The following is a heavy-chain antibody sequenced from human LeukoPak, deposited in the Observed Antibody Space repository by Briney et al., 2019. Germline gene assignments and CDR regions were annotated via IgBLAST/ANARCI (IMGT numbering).Heavy chain of an antibody. CDR1: GFTFSSYS. CDR2: ISSSSSTI. CDR3: ARGYYSSDY. V-gene: IGHV3-48*01. J-gene: IGHJ4*02. Sequence: PGGSLRLSCAASGFTFSSYSMNWVRQAPGKGLEWISYISSSSSTIYYADSVKGRFTISRDNAKNSLYLQMNSLRAEDTAVYYCARGYYSSDYWGQGTLVTVSS. D-gene: IGHD4-11*01.